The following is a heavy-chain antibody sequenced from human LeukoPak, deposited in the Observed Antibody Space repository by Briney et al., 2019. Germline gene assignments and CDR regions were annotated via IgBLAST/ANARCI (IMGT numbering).Heavy chain of an antibody. Sequence: ASVKVSCKVSGYTLTELSMHLVRQPPGKGLGWMGGFDPEDGETIYAQKFQGRVTMTEDTSTDTAYMELSSLRSEDTAVYYCATASGSYDDAFDIWGQGKMVTVSS. CDR3: ATASGSYDDAFDI. V-gene: IGHV1-24*01. D-gene: IGHD1-26*01. CDR1: GYTLTELS. CDR2: FDPEDGET. J-gene: IGHJ3*02.